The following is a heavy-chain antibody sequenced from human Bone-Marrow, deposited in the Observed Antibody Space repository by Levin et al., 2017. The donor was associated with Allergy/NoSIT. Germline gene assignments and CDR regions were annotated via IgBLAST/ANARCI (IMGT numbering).Heavy chain of an antibody. CDR2: INHSGST. CDR3: ARGRLRYFDWSVYNWFDP. Sequence: SETLSLTCAVYGGSFSGYYWSWIRQPPGKGLEWIGEINHSGSTNYNPSLKSRVTISVDTSKNQFSLKLSSVTAADTAVYYCARGRLRYFDWSVYNWFDPWGQGTLVTVSS. V-gene: IGHV4-34*01. D-gene: IGHD3-9*01. J-gene: IGHJ5*02. CDR1: GGSFSGYY.